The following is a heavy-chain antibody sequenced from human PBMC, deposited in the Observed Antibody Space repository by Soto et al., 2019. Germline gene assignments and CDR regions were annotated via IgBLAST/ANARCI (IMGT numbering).Heavy chain of an antibody. CDR1: GYTFTSYD. Sequence: ASVQVSCKASGYTFTSYDIHRVRQAPGQRLESMGGINAANGDTKYSPKFQGRVTFTRDTSASTTYRELSSLRSEDTAVYYCVRRHVSAAGIDWFDPWGQGTLVTVSS. CDR2: INAANGDT. CDR3: VRRHVSAAGIDWFDP. J-gene: IGHJ5*02. D-gene: IGHD6-13*01. V-gene: IGHV1-3*01.